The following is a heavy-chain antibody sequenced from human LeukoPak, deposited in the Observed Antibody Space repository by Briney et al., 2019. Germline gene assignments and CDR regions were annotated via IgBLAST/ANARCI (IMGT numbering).Heavy chain of an antibody. CDR3: ARDRRLVEDFDY. J-gene: IGHJ4*02. V-gene: IGHV1-2*02. CDR2: TNPNSGGT. CDR1: GYTFTGYY. Sequence: ASVKASCKASGYTFTGYYMHWVRQAPGQGLEWMGWTNPNSGGTNYAQKFQGRVTMTRDTSISTAYMELSRLRSDDTAVYYCARDRRLVEDFDYWGQGTLVTVSS. D-gene: IGHD6-19*01.